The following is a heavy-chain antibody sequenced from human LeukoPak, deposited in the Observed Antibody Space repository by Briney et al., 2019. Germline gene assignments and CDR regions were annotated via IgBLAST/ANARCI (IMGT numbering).Heavy chain of an antibody. J-gene: IGHJ5*02. Sequence: SETLSLTCNVSGGSIISSSYYWGWIRQPPGKGLEWLGSIYYSGNTYYNPSLKSRVTISVDTSKNQFSLKLSSVTAADTAVFYCARRSSYYASGWFDPWGQGTLVTVSS. CDR2: IYYSGNT. V-gene: IGHV4-39*01. CDR1: GGSIISSSYY. CDR3: ARRSSYYASGWFDP. D-gene: IGHD3-10*01.